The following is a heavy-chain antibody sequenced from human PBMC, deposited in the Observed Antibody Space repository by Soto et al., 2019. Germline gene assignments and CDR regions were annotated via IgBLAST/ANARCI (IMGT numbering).Heavy chain of an antibody. J-gene: IGHJ4*02. CDR3: VRPDSTGYYSH. V-gene: IGHV5-51*01. CDR1: GYSFTNYL. D-gene: IGHD3-9*01. CDR2: INPADSDT. Sequence: PGVSLTISWQCSGYSFTNYLIVWVRPLPGKGLEWMGIINPADSDTRYSPSFQGQVTVSVDKSISTAYLQRGSLKASDTAMYYCVRPDSTGYYSHWGQGTLVYVS.